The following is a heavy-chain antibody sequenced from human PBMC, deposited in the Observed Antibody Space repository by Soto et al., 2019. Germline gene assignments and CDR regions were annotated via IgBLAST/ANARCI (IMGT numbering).Heavy chain of an antibody. CDR2: TIPIFGTA. Sequence: ASVKVSCKASGGTFSSYAISWVRQAPGQGLEWMGGTIPIFGTANYAQKFQGGVTITADESTSTAYMELSSLRSEDTAVYYCARDLGGVDTAYGGPFDAFDIWGQGTMVTVSS. J-gene: IGHJ3*02. CDR3: ARDLGGVDTAYGGPFDAFDI. D-gene: IGHD5-18*01. V-gene: IGHV1-69*13. CDR1: GGTFSSYA.